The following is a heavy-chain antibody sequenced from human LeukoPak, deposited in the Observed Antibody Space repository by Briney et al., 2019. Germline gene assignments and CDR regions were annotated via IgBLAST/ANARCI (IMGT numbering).Heavy chain of an antibody. CDR2: IHTGGNT. CDR1: GLSVRSNY. D-gene: IGHD6-25*01. CDR3: TGGTAYSGYGGY. Sequence: GGSLRLSCAASGLSVRSNYMNWVRQAPGKGLEWVSVIHTGGNTDYADSVKGRFTVSRDNSQNTIYLHMNSLRAEDTAVYYCTGGTAYSGYGGYWGQGTLVTVSS. J-gene: IGHJ4*02. V-gene: IGHV3-53*01.